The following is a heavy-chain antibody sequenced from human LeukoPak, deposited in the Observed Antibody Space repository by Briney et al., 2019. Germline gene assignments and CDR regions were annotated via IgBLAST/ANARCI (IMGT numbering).Heavy chain of an antibody. V-gene: IGHV3-23*01. CDR1: GFTISSQA. CDR2: IGISDVDR. Sequence: GGSLRLSCAASGFTISSQAMSWVRQAPGKGLECVSTIGISDVDRHYADSVKGRFTISRDNSKNTLYLQMNSLRADDTAVYYCAKDAPGAGGFDYWGQGTLVTVFS. J-gene: IGHJ4*02. D-gene: IGHD1-14*01. CDR3: AKDAPGAGGFDY.